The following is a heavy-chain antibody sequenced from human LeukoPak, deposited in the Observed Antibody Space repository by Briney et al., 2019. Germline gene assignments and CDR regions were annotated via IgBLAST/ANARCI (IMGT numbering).Heavy chain of an antibody. V-gene: IGHV3-30*02. J-gene: IGHJ4*02. D-gene: IGHD5-18*01. Sequence: PGGSLRLSCAASGFTFSSYGMHWVRQAPGKGLEWVAFIRYDGSNKYYADSVKGRFTISRDNSKNTLYLQMNSLRAEDTAVYYCAKDLLDTAMVRRFDYWGQGTLVTVSS. CDR1: GFTFSSYG. CDR3: AKDLLDTAMVRRFDY. CDR2: IRYDGSNK.